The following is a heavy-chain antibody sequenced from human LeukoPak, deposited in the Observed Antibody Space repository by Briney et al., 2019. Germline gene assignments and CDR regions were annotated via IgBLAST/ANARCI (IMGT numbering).Heavy chain of an antibody. Sequence: TGGSLRLSXAASGFTFCRYSMNWVRQAPGKGLEWVSSIGGSSSSIYYAGSVRGRFTISRDNAKNSLYLQMNSLRAEDTAVYYCAREELESFDYWGQGTLVTVSS. CDR1: GFTFCRYS. V-gene: IGHV3-21*01. J-gene: IGHJ4*02. CDR2: IGGSSSSI. D-gene: IGHD1-1*01. CDR3: AREELESFDY.